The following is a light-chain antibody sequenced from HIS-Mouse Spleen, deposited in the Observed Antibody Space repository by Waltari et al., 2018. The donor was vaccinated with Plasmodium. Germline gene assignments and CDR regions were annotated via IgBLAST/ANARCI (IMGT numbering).Light chain of an antibody. V-gene: IGKV3-11*01. Sequence: EIVLTQSPATLSLSPGERATLSCRASQSVSSYLAWYQQKPGKAPRLLIYGASNRATGIPARFSVSGSWTDFTLTISSLEPEDFAVYYCQQRSNWPRVLTFGGGTKVEIK. CDR2: GAS. J-gene: IGKJ4*01. CDR1: QSVSSY. CDR3: QQRSNWPRVLT.